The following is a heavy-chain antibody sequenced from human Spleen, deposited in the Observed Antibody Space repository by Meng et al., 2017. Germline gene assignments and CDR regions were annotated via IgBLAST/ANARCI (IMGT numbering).Heavy chain of an antibody. J-gene: IGHJ4*02. CDR1: EFTFSNYV. CDR2: ISGSGGA. Sequence: GSLKISCAASEFTFSNYVMIWVRQAPGKGLEWVSDISGSGGAYYADSVKGRFTISRDNSKNTLFLEMNSLRVEDTAVYYCARESERTGYHSPDYWGQGTLVTVSS. CDR3: ARESERTGYHSPDY. V-gene: IGHV3-23*01. D-gene: IGHD2-8*02.